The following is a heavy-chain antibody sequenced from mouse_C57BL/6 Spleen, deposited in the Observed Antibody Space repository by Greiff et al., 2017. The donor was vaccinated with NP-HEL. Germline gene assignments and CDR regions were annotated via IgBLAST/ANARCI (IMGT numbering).Heavy chain of an antibody. CDR1: GYAFSSSW. V-gene: IGHV1-82*01. CDR3: ARGNYDGYYWFAY. J-gene: IGHJ3*01. CDR2: IYPGDGDT. D-gene: IGHD2-3*01. Sequence: QVQLQQSGPELVKPGASVKISCKASGYAFSSSWMNWVKQRPGKGLEWIGRIYPGDGDTNYNGKFKGKATLTADKSSSTAYMQLSSLTSEDSAVYFCARGNYDGYYWFAYWGQGTLVTVSA.